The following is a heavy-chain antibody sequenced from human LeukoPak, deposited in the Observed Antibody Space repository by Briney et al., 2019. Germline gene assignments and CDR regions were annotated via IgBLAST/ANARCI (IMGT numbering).Heavy chain of an antibody. CDR2: ISSSGTTI. V-gene: IGHV3-11*01. J-gene: IGHJ4*02. Sequence: GGSLRLSCAASGFTFSDYYMSWIRQAPGKGLEWVSYISSSGTTIYYADSVKGRFTISRDNAKNSLYLQMNSLRAEDTAVYYCAKDPMTTVTTVDSDWGQGTLVTVSS. CDR1: GFTFSDYY. CDR3: AKDPMTTVTTVDSD. D-gene: IGHD4-17*01.